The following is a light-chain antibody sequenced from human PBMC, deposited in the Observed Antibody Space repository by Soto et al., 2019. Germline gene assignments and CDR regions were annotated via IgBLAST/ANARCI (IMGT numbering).Light chain of an antibody. CDR2: GAS. CDR1: QSVDSNY. V-gene: IGKV3-20*01. Sequence: VLTQSPGTLSLSPGERATLSCRASQSVDSNYFAWYQQKPGQTPRLLIYGASYRATGIPDRFSGSGSGTDFTLTISRLEPEDFAVYYCQQSRFPFGPGTRVEI. CDR3: QQSRFP. J-gene: IGKJ3*01.